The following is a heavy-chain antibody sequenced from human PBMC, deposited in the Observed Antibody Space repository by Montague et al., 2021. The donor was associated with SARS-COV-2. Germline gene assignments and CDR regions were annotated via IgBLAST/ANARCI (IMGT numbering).Heavy chain of an antibody. D-gene: IGHD4/OR15-4a*01. CDR3: ARSNLHDYADY. J-gene: IGHJ4*02. CDR2: INPDGDAT. V-gene: IGHV3-74*01. Sequence: SLRLSCAASGFTFSSYAMSWVRQAPGKGLAWVSRINPDGDATTYXDSVKGRFTISRDNSKNILYLQMNSLRGEDTAVYYCARSNLHDYADYWGRGNLVTVSS. CDR1: GFTFSSYA.